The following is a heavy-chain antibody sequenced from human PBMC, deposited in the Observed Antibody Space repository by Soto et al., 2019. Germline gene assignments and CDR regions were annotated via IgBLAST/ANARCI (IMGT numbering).Heavy chain of an antibody. CDR2: TYYSGST. Sequence: PSETLSLTCTVSGGSISSYYWSWIRQPPGKGLEWIAYTYYSGSTNYNPSLKSRVTISVDTSKNQFSLKLSSVTAADTAVYYCARRYGSAFDIWGQGTMVTVSS. CDR3: ARRYGSAFDI. D-gene: IGHD3-10*01. J-gene: IGHJ3*02. V-gene: IGHV4-59*01. CDR1: GGSISSYY.